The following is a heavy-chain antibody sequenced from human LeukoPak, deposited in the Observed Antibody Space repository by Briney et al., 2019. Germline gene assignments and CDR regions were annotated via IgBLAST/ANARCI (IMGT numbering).Heavy chain of an antibody. D-gene: IGHD4-17*01. J-gene: IGHJ3*02. CDR3: AKDRNNDYGDYWI. V-gene: IGHV3-7*03. CDR1: GFLFSNYW. CDR2: IKPDGSEK. Sequence: GGSLRLSCAASGFLFSNYWMSWVRQPPGKGLEWVAHIKPDGSEKNYVDSVKGRFTLFRDNSKNTLYLQMNSLRAEDTAVYYCAKDRNNDYGDYWIWGQGTMVTVSS.